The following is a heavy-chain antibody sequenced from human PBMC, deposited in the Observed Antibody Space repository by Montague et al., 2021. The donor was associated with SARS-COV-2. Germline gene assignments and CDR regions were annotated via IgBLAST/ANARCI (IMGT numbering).Heavy chain of an antibody. CDR3: ARREYSYGWGD. CDR2: VDYSGNT. V-gene: IGHV4-39*01. J-gene: IGHJ4*02. D-gene: IGHD5-18*01. CDR1: GGPISGSSDD. Sequence: SETLSLTCTVTGGPISGSSDDWGWIRQSPGKGLEWIASVDYSGNTYYSRSLKSRLTISVDTSKNQFSLKLNSVTAANTALYYCARREYSYGWGDWGQGTLVTVSS.